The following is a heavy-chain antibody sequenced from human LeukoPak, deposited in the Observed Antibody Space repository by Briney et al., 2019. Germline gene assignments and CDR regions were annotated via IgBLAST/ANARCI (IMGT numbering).Heavy chain of an antibody. D-gene: IGHD4-23*01. CDR2: ISSNGGST. V-gene: IGHV3-64*01. Sequence: GGSPRLSCAASGFTFSSYAMHWVRQAPGKGLEYVSAISSNGGSTYYANSVKGRFTISRDNSKDTLYLQMGSLRAEDMAVYYCARDLYGGTDYWGQGTLVTVSS. J-gene: IGHJ4*02. CDR1: GFTFSSYA. CDR3: ARDLYGGTDY.